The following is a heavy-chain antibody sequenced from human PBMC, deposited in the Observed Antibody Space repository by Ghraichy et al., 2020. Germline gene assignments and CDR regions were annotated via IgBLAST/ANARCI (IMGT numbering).Heavy chain of an antibody. D-gene: IGHD6-6*01. CDR1: GGSVSSATYY. J-gene: IGHJ6*02. V-gene: IGHV4-61*01. Sequence: SQTLSLTCSVSGGSVSSATYYWSWIRQPPGKGLEWIGHIYYSGNTNYNPSLGSRLTISVDTSRNQFSLRLPSVTAADSAVYYCARHPLAARSANYYYAMDVWGQGIRVIVSS. CDR2: IYYSGNT. CDR3: ARHPLAARSANYYYAMDV.